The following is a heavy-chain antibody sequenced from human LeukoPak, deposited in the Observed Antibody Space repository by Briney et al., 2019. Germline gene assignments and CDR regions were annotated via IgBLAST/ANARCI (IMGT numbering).Heavy chain of an antibody. Sequence: ASVKVSCKASGYIFTIYGIGWVRQAPGQGLEWMGYISPYNGNADYAQNFQGRVSMTTDTSTTTAYMELRSLTSDDTAVYYCAREGSQALDHRGQGTLVTVSS. D-gene: IGHD3-10*01. CDR3: AREGSQALDH. J-gene: IGHJ4*02. CDR1: GYIFTIYG. CDR2: ISPYNGNA. V-gene: IGHV1-18*01.